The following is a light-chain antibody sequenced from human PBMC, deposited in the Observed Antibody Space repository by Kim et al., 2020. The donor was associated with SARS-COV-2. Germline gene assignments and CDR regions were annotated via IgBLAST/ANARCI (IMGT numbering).Light chain of an antibody. CDR3: FSHAGSNTLV. Sequence: QSALTQPPSASGSPGQSVTISCTGTSSDVGGYNYVSWYQQYPGKAPKLLIYEVSQRPSGVPDRFSGSKSGNTASLTVSGLQAEDEADYYCFSHAGSNTLVFGGGTQLTVL. J-gene: IGLJ2*01. CDR2: EVS. CDR1: SSDVGGYNY. V-gene: IGLV2-8*01.